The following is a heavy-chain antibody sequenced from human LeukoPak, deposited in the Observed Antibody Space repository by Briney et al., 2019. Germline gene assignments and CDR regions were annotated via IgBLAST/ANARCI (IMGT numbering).Heavy chain of an antibody. D-gene: IGHD2-2*01. V-gene: IGHV1-69*04. J-gene: IGHJ4*02. CDR2: IIPILGIA. Sequence: GASVKVSCKASGGTFSSYTISWVRQAPGQGLEWMGRIIPILGIANYAQKFQGRVTITADKSTSTAYMELSSLRSEDTAVYYCARESLAYCSSTSCPSGYFDYWGQGTLVTVSS. CDR3: ARESLAYCSSTSCPSGYFDY. CDR1: GGTFSSYT.